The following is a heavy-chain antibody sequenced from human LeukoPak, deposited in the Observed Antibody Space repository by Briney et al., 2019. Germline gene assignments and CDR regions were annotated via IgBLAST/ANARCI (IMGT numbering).Heavy chain of an antibody. D-gene: IGHD6-19*01. CDR2: IYPGDSDT. CDR1: GYRFSGYW. J-gene: IGHJ4*02. CDR3: ARPVSSGPVGY. Sequence: GESLKISCKGSGYRFSGYWIGWVRQMPGKGLEWMGIIYPGDSDTRYSPSFQGQVTISVDKSISTAYLQWSSLKASDTAMYYCARPVSSGPVGYWGQGTLVAVSS. V-gene: IGHV5-51*01.